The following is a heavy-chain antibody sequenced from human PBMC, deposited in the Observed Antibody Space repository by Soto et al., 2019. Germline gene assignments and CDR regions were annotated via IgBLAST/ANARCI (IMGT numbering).Heavy chain of an antibody. Sequence: EVQLVDSGGDWVQPGGSLRLSCAASGFTFSTYWMSWVRQAPGKGLEWVANIDPDGSQKYYVDSVKGRFTISRDNAKNSLYLKMNSLRAEDTAVYYCARDMGPSGAYGYWGQGTLVTVSS. V-gene: IGHV3-7*03. CDR1: GFTFSTYW. CDR3: ARDMGPSGAYGY. CDR2: IDPDGSQK. J-gene: IGHJ4*02. D-gene: IGHD1-26*01.